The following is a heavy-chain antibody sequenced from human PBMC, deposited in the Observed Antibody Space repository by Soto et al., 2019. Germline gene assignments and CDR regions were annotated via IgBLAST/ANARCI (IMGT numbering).Heavy chain of an antibody. CDR3: AAGVPYQIGAGSYYFDF. CDR1: GFTFSRSA. V-gene: IGHV1-58*01. Sequence: QTQQVQSGPEVKKPGTSVKVSCRTSGFTFSRSAVQWVRQARGQSLEWIGWIVVGSGDTDYLYKSKARVTMTRDMSTSTVCIELSRLTSEDTAVYYCAAGVPYQIGAGSYYFDFWGQGSLVTVSS. J-gene: IGHJ4*02. D-gene: IGHD3-10*01. CDR2: IVVGSGDT.